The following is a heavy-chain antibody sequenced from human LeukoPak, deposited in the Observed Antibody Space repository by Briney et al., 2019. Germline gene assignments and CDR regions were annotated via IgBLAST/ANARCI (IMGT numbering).Heavy chain of an antibody. J-gene: IGHJ4*02. CDR2: ISSSTSYI. Sequence: GGSLRLSCAASGFTFSSYSMNWVRQAPGKGLEWVSTISSSTSYIYYADSVKGRFTISRDNAKNSLYLQMNSLRAEDTALYYCAKDIAVAGLDYWGQGTLVTVSS. CDR3: AKDIAVAGLDY. D-gene: IGHD6-19*01. CDR1: GFTFSSYS. V-gene: IGHV3-21*04.